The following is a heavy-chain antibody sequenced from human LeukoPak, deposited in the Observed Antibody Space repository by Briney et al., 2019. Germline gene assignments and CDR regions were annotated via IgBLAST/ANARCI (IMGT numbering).Heavy chain of an antibody. J-gene: IGHJ4*02. Sequence: GGSLRLSCATSGFNLRSYGMHWVRQAPGKGLEWVAFIRYDGSNKYYADSVKGRFTISRDNSKNTLYLQMNSLRAEDTAVYYCAKDPARIAAAGTFDYWGQGTLVTVSS. CDR2: IRYDGSNK. CDR3: AKDPARIAAAGTFDY. D-gene: IGHD6-13*01. V-gene: IGHV3-30*02. CDR1: GFNLRSYG.